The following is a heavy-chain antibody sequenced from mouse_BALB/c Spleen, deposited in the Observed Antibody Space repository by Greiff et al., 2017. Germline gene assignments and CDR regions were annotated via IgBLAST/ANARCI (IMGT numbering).Heavy chain of an antibody. CDR1: GFAFSSYD. V-gene: IGHV5-12-1*01. CDR2: ISSGGGST. D-gene: IGHD2-14*01. CDR3: ARHGRAYYRYDDGFYAMDY. Sequence: EVMLVESGGGLVKPGGSLKLSCAASGFAFSSYDMSWVRQTPEKRLEWVAYISSGGGSTYYPDTVKGRFTISRDNAKNTLYLQMSSLKSEDTAMYYCARHGRAYYRYDDGFYAMDYWGQGTSVTVSS. J-gene: IGHJ4*01.